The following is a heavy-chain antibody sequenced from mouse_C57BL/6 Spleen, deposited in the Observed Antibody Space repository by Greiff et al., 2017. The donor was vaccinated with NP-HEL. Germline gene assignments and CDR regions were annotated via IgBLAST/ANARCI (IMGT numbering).Heavy chain of an antibody. Sequence: VQLQQSGPELVKPGASVKISCKASGYAFSSSWMNWVKQRPGKGLEWIGRIYPGDGDTNYNGKFKGKATLTADKSSSTAYMQLSSLTSEDSAVYFCARLLTGTDDYWGQGTTLTVSS. D-gene: IGHD4-1*01. J-gene: IGHJ2*01. CDR1: GYAFSSSW. CDR2: IYPGDGDT. CDR3: ARLLTGTDDY. V-gene: IGHV1-82*01.